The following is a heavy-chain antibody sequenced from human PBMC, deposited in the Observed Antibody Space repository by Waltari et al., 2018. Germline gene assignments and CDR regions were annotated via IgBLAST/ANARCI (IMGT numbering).Heavy chain of an antibody. Sequence: QLQLQESGPGLVKPSETLSLTCTVSGGSISSSSYYWGWIRQPPGKGLAWIGSIYYSGSTYYNPSLKSRVTISVDTSKNQFSLKLSSVTAADTAVYYCARYTMTWTGAFDIWGQGTMVTVSS. D-gene: IGHD3-22*01. J-gene: IGHJ3*02. CDR1: GGSISSSSYY. V-gene: IGHV4-39*07. CDR2: IYYSGST. CDR3: ARYTMTWTGAFDI.